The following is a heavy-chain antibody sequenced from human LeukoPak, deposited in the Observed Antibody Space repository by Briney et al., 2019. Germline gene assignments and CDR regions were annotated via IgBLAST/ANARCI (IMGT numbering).Heavy chain of an antibody. V-gene: IGHV3-7*01. Sequence: PGGSLRLSCAASGFTFNSYWMGWIRQVPGKGLEWVADIKEDGSDKYSVDSMKGRFTISRDNAKNSLYLQMDSLRAEDTAVYYCARDTYRFFDLWGRGTLVTVSS. J-gene: IGHJ2*01. CDR3: ARDTYRFFDL. CDR1: GFTFNSYW. CDR2: IKEDGSDK.